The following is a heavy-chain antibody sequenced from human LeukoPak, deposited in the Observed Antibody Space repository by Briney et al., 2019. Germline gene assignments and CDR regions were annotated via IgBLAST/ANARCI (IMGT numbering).Heavy chain of an antibody. Sequence: GGSLRLSCAASGFTFSSYWMHWVRQAPGKGLVWVSRINSDVSSTTYADSVRGRFTISRDNSKNTLYLQMNSLRAEDTAVYYCAKDPPELTLIPNDYWGQGTLVTVSS. CDR1: GFTFSSYW. V-gene: IGHV3-74*01. D-gene: IGHD4/OR15-4a*01. CDR2: INSDVSST. CDR3: AKDPPELTLIPNDY. J-gene: IGHJ4*02.